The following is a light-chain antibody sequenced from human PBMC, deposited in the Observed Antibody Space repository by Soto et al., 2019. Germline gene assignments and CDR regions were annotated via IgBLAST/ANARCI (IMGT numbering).Light chain of an antibody. V-gene: IGKV1-33*01. CDR2: DAS. CDR1: QNINNY. Sequence: DIQITQSRSSLSASVGYRVTITFQSSQNINNYLNWYQQKPGRAPKLLIYDASNLEAGVPSRFRGSGSGTDFTFTISRLRPEDIATYYCQQYENLPTFGQGTRLEI. J-gene: IGKJ5*01. CDR3: QQYENLPT.